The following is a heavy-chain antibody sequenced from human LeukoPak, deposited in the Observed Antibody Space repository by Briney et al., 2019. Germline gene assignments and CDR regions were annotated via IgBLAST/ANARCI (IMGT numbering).Heavy chain of an antibody. CDR3: ARHITNSGSAFDL. V-gene: IGHV4-59*08. Sequence: SETLSLTCTVSEGSISGYYWGWIRQAPGRGLEWIAYIHYTGINNYNPSLKSRAAISVDTSTNQFSLKLTSVTAADTAMYYCARHITNSGSAFDLWGRGTLVTVSS. CDR1: EGSISGYY. D-gene: IGHD3-10*01. CDR2: IHYTGIN. J-gene: IGHJ2*01.